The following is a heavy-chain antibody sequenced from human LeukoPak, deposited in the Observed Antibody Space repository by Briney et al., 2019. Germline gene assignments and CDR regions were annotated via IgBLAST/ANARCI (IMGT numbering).Heavy chain of an antibody. J-gene: IGHJ3*02. CDR1: GFTFSSYS. CDR2: ISSSSSYI. D-gene: IGHD2-21*02. Sequence: GGSLRLSCAASGFTFSSYSMNWVRQAPRKGLEWVSSISSSSSYIYYADSVKGRFTISRDNAKNSLYLQMNSLRAEDTAVYYCARTVVVTAEHAFDIWGQGTMVTVSS. CDR3: ARTVVVTAEHAFDI. V-gene: IGHV3-21*04.